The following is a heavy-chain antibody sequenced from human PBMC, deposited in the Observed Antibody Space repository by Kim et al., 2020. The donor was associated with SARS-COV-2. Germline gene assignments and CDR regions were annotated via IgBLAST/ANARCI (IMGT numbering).Heavy chain of an antibody. CDR1: GFTFDDYA. CDR2: VSWSSGNI. Sequence: GGSLRLSCAASGFTFDDYAMHWVRQAPGKGLEWVSGVSWSSGNIGYADSVKGRFTISRDNAKNSLYLEMNSLRPEDTALYYCAKDLESRPNREWLLLLAFDMWGQGTMVTVS. D-gene: IGHD3-22*01. J-gene: IGHJ3*02. CDR3: AKDLESRPNREWLLLLAFDM. V-gene: IGHV3-9*01.